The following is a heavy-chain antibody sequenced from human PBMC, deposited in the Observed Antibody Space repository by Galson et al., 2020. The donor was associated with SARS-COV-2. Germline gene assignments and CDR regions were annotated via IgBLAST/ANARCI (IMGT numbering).Heavy chain of an antibody. D-gene: IGHD6-13*01. CDR3: ARDPWPRVGRGYSSSWYVHYYYGMDV. CDR2: IIPIFGTA. V-gene: IGHV1-69*13. Sequence: SVKVSCKASGGTFSSYAISWVRQAPGQGLEWMGGIIPIFGTANYAQKFQGRVTITADESTSTAYMELSSLRSEDTAVYYCARDPWPRVGRGYSSSWYVHYYYGMDVWGQGTTVTVSS. CDR1: GGTFSSYA. J-gene: IGHJ6*02.